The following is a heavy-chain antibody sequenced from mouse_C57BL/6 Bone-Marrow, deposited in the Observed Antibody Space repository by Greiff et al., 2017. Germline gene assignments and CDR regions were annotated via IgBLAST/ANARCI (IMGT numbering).Heavy chain of an antibody. V-gene: IGHV2-2*01. CDR1: GFSLTSYG. J-gene: IGHJ2*01. D-gene: IGHD1-1*01. CDR2: IWSGGST. Sequence: QVQLKQSGPGLVQPSQSLSITCTVSGFSLTSYGVHWVRQSPGKGLEWLGVIWSGGSTDYNAAFISRLSISKDNSKSQVFFKMNSLQADDTAIYYCARNLDYYGSSFHYFDYWGRGTTLTVSS. CDR3: ARNLDYYGSSFHYFDY.